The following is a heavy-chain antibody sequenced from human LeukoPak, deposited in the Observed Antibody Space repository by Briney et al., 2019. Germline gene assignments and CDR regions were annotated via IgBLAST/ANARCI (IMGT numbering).Heavy chain of an antibody. CDR2: IYYSGST. Sequence: SETLPLTCTVSGGSSSSYYWSWIRQPPGKGLEWIGYIYYSGSTNYNPSLKSRVTISVDTSKNQFSLKLSSVTAADTAVYYCASGSSGWYYRIDYWGQGTLVTVSS. D-gene: IGHD6-19*01. V-gene: IGHV4-59*01. CDR3: ASGSSGWYYRIDY. J-gene: IGHJ4*02. CDR1: GGSSSSYY.